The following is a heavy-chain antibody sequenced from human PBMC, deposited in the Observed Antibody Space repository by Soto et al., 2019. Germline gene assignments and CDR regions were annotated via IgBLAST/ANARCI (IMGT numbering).Heavy chain of an antibody. J-gene: IGHJ4*02. D-gene: IGHD3-16*01. CDR2: ISSSGGTT. CDR3: ARDYSYACDY. Sequence: EVQLLESGGGLVQPGGSLRLSCAVSGFTFSSFAMRWVRQAPGKGLEWVSVISSSGGTTYYADSVKGRFTISRDNSKNTLYLQMNSLRAEDTAVYYCARDYSYACDYWGQGTLVTVSS. V-gene: IGHV3-23*01. CDR1: GFTFSSFA.